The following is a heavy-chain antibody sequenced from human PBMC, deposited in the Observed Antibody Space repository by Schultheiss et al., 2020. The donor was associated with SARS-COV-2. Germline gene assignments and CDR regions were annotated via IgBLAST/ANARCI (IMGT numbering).Heavy chain of an antibody. CDR2: IYYSGST. D-gene: IGHD6-13*01. CDR3: ARDLPGIAASYGMDV. J-gene: IGHJ6*02. V-gene: IGHV4-4*02. CDR1: GGSISSSNW. Sequence: SETLSLTCAVSGGSISSSNWWSWVRQPPGKGLEWIGYIYYSGSTYYNPSLKSRVTISVDTSKNQFSLKLSSVTAADTAVYYCARDLPGIAASYGMDVWGQGTTVTVSS.